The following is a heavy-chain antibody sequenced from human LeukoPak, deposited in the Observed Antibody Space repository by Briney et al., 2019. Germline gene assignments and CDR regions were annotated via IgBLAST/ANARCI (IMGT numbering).Heavy chain of an antibody. D-gene: IGHD2-15*01. V-gene: IGHV4-59*01. CDR2: IYYSGNT. Sequence: SETLSLTCTVSGGSISSYYWNWIRQPPGKGLEWIGYIYYSGNTNYNPFLKSRVTISIDTSKNQFSLELSSVTAADTAVYYCARETCSGGYCYLLDYWGQGTLVTVSS. CDR3: ARETCSGGYCYLLDY. J-gene: IGHJ4*02. CDR1: GGSISSYY.